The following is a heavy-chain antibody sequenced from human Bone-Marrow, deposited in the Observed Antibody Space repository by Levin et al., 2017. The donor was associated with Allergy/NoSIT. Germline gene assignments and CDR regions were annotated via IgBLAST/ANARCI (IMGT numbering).Heavy chain of an antibody. Sequence: GGSLRLSCAASGFTFSNYAITWVRQSPGKGLEWVSSITSSGGSTYCADSVKGRFTISRDNPQNTLYLQMNSLRAEDTAVYYCAKGQVARTTARSLDYWGQGTLVTVSS. CDR3: AKGQVARTTARSLDY. J-gene: IGHJ4*02. CDR2: ITSSGGST. D-gene: IGHD1-14*01. V-gene: IGHV3-23*01. CDR1: GFTFSNYA.